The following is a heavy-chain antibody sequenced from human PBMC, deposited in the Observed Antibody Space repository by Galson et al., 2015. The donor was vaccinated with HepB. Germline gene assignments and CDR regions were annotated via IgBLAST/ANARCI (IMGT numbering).Heavy chain of an antibody. J-gene: IGHJ6*02. CDR2: INPNSGGT. D-gene: IGHD2-15*01. V-gene: IGHV1-2*04. CDR1: GYTFTGYY. Sequence: SVKVSCKASGYTFTGYYMHWVRQAPGQGLEWMGWINPNSGGTNYAQKSQGWVTITRDTSISTAYMELSRLRSDDTAVYYCARESCSGGSCYYGMDVWGQGTTVTVSS. CDR3: ARESCSGGSCYYGMDV.